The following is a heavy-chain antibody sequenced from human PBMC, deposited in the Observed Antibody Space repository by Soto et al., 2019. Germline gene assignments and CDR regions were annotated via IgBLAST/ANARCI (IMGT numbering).Heavy chain of an antibody. D-gene: IGHD3-10*01. CDR3: VGYYYGSGSLTGWFDP. Sequence: PSETLSLTCTVSGGSISSYYWSWIRQPAGKGLEWIGRIYTSGSTNYNPSLKSRVTISVDTSKNQFSLKLSSVTAADTAVYYCVGYYYGSGSLTGWFDPWGQGALVTVSS. CDR2: IYTSGST. V-gene: IGHV4-4*07. CDR1: GGSISSYY. J-gene: IGHJ5*02.